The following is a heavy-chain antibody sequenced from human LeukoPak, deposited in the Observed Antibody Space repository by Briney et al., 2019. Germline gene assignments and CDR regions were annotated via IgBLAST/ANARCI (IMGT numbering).Heavy chain of an antibody. CDR3: ARDPSNSSGWKTWFDP. J-gene: IGHJ5*02. CDR1: GYTFTSYD. Sequence: ASVKVSCKASGYTFTSYDINWVRQATGQGLEWMGWISGYNGNTNYAQKLQGRVTMTTDTSTSTAYMELRSLRSDDTAVYYCARDPSNSSGWKTWFDPWGQGTLVTVTS. V-gene: IGHV1-18*01. CDR2: ISGYNGNT. D-gene: IGHD6-19*01.